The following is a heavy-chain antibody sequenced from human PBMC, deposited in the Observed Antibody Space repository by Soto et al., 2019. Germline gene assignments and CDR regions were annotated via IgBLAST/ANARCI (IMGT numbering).Heavy chain of an antibody. CDR2: IYYSGST. CDR3: ARPSGWSNWFDP. J-gene: IGHJ5*02. Sequence: SETLSLTCTVSGGSISSSSYYWGWIRQPPGKGLEWIGSIYYSGSTYYNPSLKSRVTISVDTSKNQFSLKLSSVTAADTAVYYCARPSGWSNWFDPWGQGTLVTVPQ. CDR1: GGSISSSSYY. V-gene: IGHV4-39*01. D-gene: IGHD6-13*01.